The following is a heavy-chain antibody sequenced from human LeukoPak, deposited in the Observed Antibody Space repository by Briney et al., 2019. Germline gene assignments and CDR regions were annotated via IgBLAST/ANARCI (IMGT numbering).Heavy chain of an antibody. Sequence: SETLSLTCTVSGASISNYYWSWIRQPPGKGLEWIGYIYYSGTTTSNPSLKSRVIISLDTSKNQFPLRLSSVTAADTAVYYCARDQYGGFDYWGQGTLVTVSS. J-gene: IGHJ4*02. CDR2: IYYSGTT. CDR3: ARDQYGGFDY. CDR1: GASISNYY. V-gene: IGHV4-59*01. D-gene: IGHD4-23*01.